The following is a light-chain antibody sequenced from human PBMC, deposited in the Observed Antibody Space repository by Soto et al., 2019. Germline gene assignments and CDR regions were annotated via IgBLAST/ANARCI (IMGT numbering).Light chain of an antibody. CDR3: QQRSNWPRT. Sequence: EIVMTQSPATLSVSPGERATLSCRASQSVRSNLAWYQEKPGRAPRLLIYDVSNRATGIPARFSGSGSGTDFTLTISSLEPEDFAVYYCQQRSNWPRTFGQGTKVDIK. J-gene: IGKJ1*01. CDR1: QSVRSN. CDR2: DVS. V-gene: IGKV3-11*01.